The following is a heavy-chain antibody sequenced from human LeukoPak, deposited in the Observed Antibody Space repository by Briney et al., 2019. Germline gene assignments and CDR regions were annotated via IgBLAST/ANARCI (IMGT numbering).Heavy chain of an antibody. CDR3: ARVNRGGYDPRNYYYYMDV. Sequence: SVKVSCKASGYTFTGYYMRWVRQAPGQGLEWMGRIIPIFGTANYAQKFQGRVTITTDESTSTAYMELSSLRSEDTAVYYCARVNRGGYDPRNYYYYMDVWGKGTTVTVSS. CDR1: GYTFTGYY. V-gene: IGHV1-69*05. J-gene: IGHJ6*03. CDR2: IIPIFGTA. D-gene: IGHD5-12*01.